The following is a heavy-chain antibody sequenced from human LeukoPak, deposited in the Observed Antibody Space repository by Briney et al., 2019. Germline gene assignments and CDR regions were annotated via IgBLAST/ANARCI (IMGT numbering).Heavy chain of an antibody. Sequence: SETLSLTCAVYGGSFSGYYWSWIRQPPGKGLEWIGEINHSGSTNYNPSLKSRVTISVDTSKNQFSLKLSSVTAADTAVYYCARLYYDILTGYYIAYFDYWGQGTLVTVSS. J-gene: IGHJ4*02. CDR3: ARLYYDILTGYYIAYFDY. V-gene: IGHV4-34*01. CDR2: INHSGST. D-gene: IGHD3-9*01. CDR1: GGSFSGYY.